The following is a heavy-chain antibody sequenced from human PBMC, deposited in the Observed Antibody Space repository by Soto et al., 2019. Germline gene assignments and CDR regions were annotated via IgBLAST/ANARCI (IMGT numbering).Heavy chain of an antibody. D-gene: IGHD3-9*01. CDR1: GFTFSRYG. CDR2: ISYDGRQK. V-gene: IGHV3-30*19. J-gene: IGHJ4*02. CDR3: AKDGYFDTYYFDH. Sequence: GGSLRLSCAASGFTFSRYGFHWVRQAPGKGLEWVAVISYDGRQKHYVDSVKGRFTISRDESDNTLYLQMNSLRPEDTAVYYCAKDGYFDTYYFDHWGQGTLVTVSS.